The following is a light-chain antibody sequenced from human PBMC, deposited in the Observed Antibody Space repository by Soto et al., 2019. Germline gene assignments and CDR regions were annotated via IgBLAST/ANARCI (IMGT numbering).Light chain of an antibody. CDR1: QSVSSY. V-gene: IGKV3-11*01. Sequence: EIVLTQSPATLSLSPVERATLSCRASQSVSSYLAWYQQKPGQAPRLLIYDASNRATGIPARFSGSGSGTEFTLTINSLQPDDFATYYCQQYHIYSGTFGQGTKVDIK. CDR2: DAS. J-gene: IGKJ1*01. CDR3: QQYHIYSGT.